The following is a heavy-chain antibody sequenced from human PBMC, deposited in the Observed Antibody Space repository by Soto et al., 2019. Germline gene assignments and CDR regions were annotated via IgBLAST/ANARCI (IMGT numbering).Heavy chain of an antibody. J-gene: IGHJ3*02. D-gene: IGHD3-9*01. V-gene: IGHV3-23*01. CDR1: GFTFSSYA. CDR3: ARGPHSDILISAFDI. CDR2: ISGSSSSTI. Sequence: PGGSLRLSCAASGFTFSSYAMSWVRQAPGKGLEWISAISGSSSSTIYYADSVKGRFTISRDIAKNSLYLQMNSLRAEDTAVYYCARGPHSDILISAFDIWGQGTMVTVSS.